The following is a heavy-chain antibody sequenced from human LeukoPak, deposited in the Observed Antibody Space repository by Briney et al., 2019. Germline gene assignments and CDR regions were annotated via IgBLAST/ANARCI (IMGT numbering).Heavy chain of an antibody. CDR3: ARHNAANYYYYGMDV. CDR1: GGSIISSSSSSYY. V-gene: IGHV4-61*05. J-gene: IGHJ6*02. D-gene: IGHD2-8*01. CDR2: IYYSGST. Sequence: SGTLSLTCTVSGGSIISSSSSSYYWSWIRQPPGKGLEWIGYIYYSGSTNYNPSLKSRVTISVDTSKNQFSLKLSSVTAADTAVYYCARHNAANYYYYGMDVWGQGTTVTVSS.